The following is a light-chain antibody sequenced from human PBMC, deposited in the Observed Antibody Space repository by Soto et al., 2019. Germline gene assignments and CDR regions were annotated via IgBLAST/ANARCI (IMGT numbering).Light chain of an antibody. V-gene: IGKV1-33*01. Sequence: DLQMTQSPSSLSASVGDRVTITCQASQDITTYLNWYQQKPGKAPKLLIYDVSTLETGVPSRFSGSGSGTDFTFTISSLQPEDVATYYCQQYDSLPLTFGGGTKVEIK. CDR1: QDITTY. J-gene: IGKJ4*01. CDR2: DVS. CDR3: QQYDSLPLT.